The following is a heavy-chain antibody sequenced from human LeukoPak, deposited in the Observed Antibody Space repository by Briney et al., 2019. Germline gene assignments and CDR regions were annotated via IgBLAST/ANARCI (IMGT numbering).Heavy chain of an antibody. V-gene: IGHV3-30*18. J-gene: IGHJ6*02. CDR1: GFTFSSYG. D-gene: IGHD6-13*01. Sequence: GGSLRLSCAASGFTFSSYGMHWVRQAPGKGLEWVAVISYDGSNKYYADSVKGRFTISRDNSKNTLYLQMNSLRAEDTAVYYCAKGPYSSSWYVRIYYYGMDVWGQGTTVTVSS. CDR2: ISYDGSNK. CDR3: AKGPYSSSWYVRIYYYGMDV.